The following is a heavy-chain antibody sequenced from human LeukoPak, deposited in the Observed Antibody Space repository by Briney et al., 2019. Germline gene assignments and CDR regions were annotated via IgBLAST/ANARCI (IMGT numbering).Heavy chain of an antibody. Sequence: GGSLRLSCAASGFTFSSYSMNWVRQAPGKGLEWVSYISSSSRTIYYADSVKGRFTISRDNAKKSVFLQMNSLKVEDTAVYYCAKRDVVVVEASRYNWFDPWGQGTLVTVSS. CDR1: GFTFSSYS. D-gene: IGHD2-15*01. J-gene: IGHJ5*02. CDR2: ISSSSRTI. CDR3: AKRDVVVVEASRYNWFDP. V-gene: IGHV3-48*01.